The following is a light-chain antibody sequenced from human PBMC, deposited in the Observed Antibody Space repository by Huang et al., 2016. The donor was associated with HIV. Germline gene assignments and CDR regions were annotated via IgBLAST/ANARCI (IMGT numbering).Light chain of an antibody. J-gene: IGKJ5*01. V-gene: IGKV3-15*01. CDR2: GAS. CDR1: QSVTS. CDR3: QQYNNWPSIT. Sequence: DIVMTQSPATLSVSPGERATLSCRASQSVTSLAWYQKKPGQTPRLLSYGASTRATGIPARFRGSGSGTDFTLTISSLQSEDCAVYYCQQYNNWPSITFGQGTRLEIK.